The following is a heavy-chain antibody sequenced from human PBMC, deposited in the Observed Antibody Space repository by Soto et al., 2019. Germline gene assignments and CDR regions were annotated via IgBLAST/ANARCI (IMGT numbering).Heavy chain of an antibody. CDR3: ARVYRGYCSSCSAFDI. J-gene: IGHJ3*02. V-gene: IGHV1-2*04. CDR1: GYTFTGYY. D-gene: IGHD2-2*01. CDR2: INPNSGGT. Sequence: ASVKVSCKASGYTFTGYYMHWVRQAPGQGLEWMGWINPNSGGTNYAQKFQGWVTMTRDTSISTAYMELSRLRSDDTAVYYCARVYRGYCSSCSAFDIWGQGTMVTVSS.